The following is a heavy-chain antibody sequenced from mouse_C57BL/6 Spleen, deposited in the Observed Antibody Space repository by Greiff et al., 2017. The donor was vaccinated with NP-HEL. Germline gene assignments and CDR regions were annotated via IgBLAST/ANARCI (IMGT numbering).Heavy chain of an antibody. CDR1: GYAFSSYW. J-gene: IGHJ2*01. CDR2: IYPGDGDT. V-gene: IGHV1-80*01. CDR3: ARRGSYYFDY. Sequence: VKLQESGAELVKPGASVKISCKASGYAFSSYWMNWVKQRPGKGLEWIGQIYPGDGDTNYNGKFKGKATLTADKSSSTAYMQLSSLTSEDSAVYFCARRGSYYFDYWGKGTTLTVSS.